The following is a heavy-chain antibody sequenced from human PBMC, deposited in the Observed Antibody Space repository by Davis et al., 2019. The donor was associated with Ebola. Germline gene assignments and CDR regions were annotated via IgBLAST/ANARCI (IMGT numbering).Heavy chain of an antibody. CDR3: AKNQDCSGGSCYYYGMDV. D-gene: IGHD2-15*01. CDR1: GFTFNKYA. V-gene: IGHV3-23*01. J-gene: IGHJ6*02. Sequence: GESLKISCAASGFTFNKYAMSWVRQAPGKGLEWVSAISGSGGSTYYADSVKGRFTISRDNSKNTLYLQMNSLRAEDTAVYYCAKNQDCSGGSCYYYGMDVWGQGTTVTVSS. CDR2: ISGSGGST.